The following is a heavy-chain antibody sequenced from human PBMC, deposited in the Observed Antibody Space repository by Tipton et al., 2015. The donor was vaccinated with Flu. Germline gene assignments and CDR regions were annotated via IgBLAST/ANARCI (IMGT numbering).Heavy chain of an antibody. CDR2: ISNSGGT. J-gene: IGHJ4*02. D-gene: IGHD1-14*01. CDR1: GGSIGSYF. CDR3: ARDRRTYPAGAYPVRYFDF. Sequence: TLSLTCTVSGGSIGSYFWNWIRQPPGKGLEWIGYISNSGGTNYNPSLKSRATISVDTSKAQFSLNLRSVSAADTAVYFCARDRRTYPAGAYPVRYFDFWGPGTLVAVSS. V-gene: IGHV4-59*01.